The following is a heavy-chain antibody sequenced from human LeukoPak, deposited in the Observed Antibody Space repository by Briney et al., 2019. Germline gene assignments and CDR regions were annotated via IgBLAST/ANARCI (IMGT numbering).Heavy chain of an antibody. CDR1: GFTFSSYS. CDR2: ISSSSRYI. V-gene: IGHV3-21*01. D-gene: IGHD3-9*01. CDR3: PREYYDIVTGYSPAEYLQN. Sequence: PGGSLRLSCAASGFTFSSYSMNWVRQAPGKGLEWVSSISSSSRYIYYADSVQGRFTISRDNAKNSLYLQMNSLRAEDTAVYYCPREYYDIVTGYSPAEYLQNWGQGTLVTVSS. J-gene: IGHJ1*01.